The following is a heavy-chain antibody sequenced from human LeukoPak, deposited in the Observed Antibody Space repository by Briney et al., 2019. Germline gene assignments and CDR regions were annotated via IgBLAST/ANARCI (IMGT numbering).Heavy chain of an antibody. CDR3: ARGGHCSGGSCYRGFDP. Sequence: PSETLSLTCAVYGGSFSGYYWSWIRQPPGKGLEWIGEINHSGSTNYNPSLKSRVTISVDTPKNQFSLKLSSVTAADTAVYYGARGGHCSGGSCYRGFDPWGQGTLVTVSS. J-gene: IGHJ5*02. V-gene: IGHV4-34*01. D-gene: IGHD2-15*01. CDR2: INHSGST. CDR1: GGSFSGYY.